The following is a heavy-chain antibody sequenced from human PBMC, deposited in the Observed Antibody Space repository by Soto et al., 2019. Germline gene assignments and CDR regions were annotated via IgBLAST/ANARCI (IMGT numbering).Heavy chain of an antibody. D-gene: IGHD2-2*01. J-gene: IGHJ4*02. Sequence: SETLSLTCTVSGGSISSYYWSWIRQPPGKGLEWIGYIYYSGSTNYNPSLKSRVTISVDTSKNQFSLKLSSVTAADTAVYYCARTYCSSTSCYSIDYWGQGTLVTVSS. CDR3: ARTYCSSTSCYSIDY. V-gene: IGHV4-59*08. CDR1: GGSISSYY. CDR2: IYYSGST.